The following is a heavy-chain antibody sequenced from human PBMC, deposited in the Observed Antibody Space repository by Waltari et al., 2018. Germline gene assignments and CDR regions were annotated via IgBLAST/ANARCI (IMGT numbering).Heavy chain of an antibody. J-gene: IGHJ4*02. CDR2: ISPDGSQN. CDR1: AFPFSNSW. V-gene: IGHV3-7*04. Sequence: EVQLVESGGGLVQPGGSLRLSCAASAFPFSNSWMSWVRQVPEKGLEWVANISPDGSQNQYVDSVKGRFTVSRDNSKNLLFLQMNGLRVEDTAIYYCMRPLRSVSADCWGQGTLVTVSS. CDR3: MRPLRSVSADC.